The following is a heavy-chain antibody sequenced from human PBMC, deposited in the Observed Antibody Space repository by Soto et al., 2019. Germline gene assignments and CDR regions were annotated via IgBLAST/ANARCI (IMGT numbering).Heavy chain of an antibody. Sequence: PWGSLRLSCAASGFTFSSYGMHWVRQAPGKGLEWVAVISYDGSNKYYADSVKGRFTISRDNSKNTLYLQMNSLRAEDTAVYYCAKAYCTNGVCSGYYGMDVWGQGTTVTVS. CDR3: AKAYCTNGVCSGYYGMDV. V-gene: IGHV3-30*18. CDR2: ISYDGSNK. D-gene: IGHD2-8*01. J-gene: IGHJ6*02. CDR1: GFTFSSYG.